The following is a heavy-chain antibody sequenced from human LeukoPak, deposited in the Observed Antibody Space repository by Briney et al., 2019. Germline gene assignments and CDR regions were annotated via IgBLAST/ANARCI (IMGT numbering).Heavy chain of an antibody. CDR1: GFTFSSYA. Sequence: GGSLRLSCAASGFTFSSYAMHWVRQAPGKGLEYVSAISSNGGSTYYANSVKGRFTISRDNSKNTLYLQMGSLRAEDMAVYYCARALLWFGDLDYWGQGTLVTVSS. D-gene: IGHD3-10*01. CDR2: ISSNGGST. J-gene: IGHJ4*02. V-gene: IGHV3-64*01. CDR3: ARALLWFGDLDY.